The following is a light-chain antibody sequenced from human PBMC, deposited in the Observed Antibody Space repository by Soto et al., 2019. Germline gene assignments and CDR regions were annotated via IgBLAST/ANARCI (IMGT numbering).Light chain of an antibody. Sequence: EIGMTQSAAALSVSPGERATLSCRASQSVSSNLAWYQQKPGQAPRLLIYGASTRATGIPARFSGSGSGTEFTLTISSLQSEDFAVYYCQQYNNWPPWTFGQGTKV. V-gene: IGKV3-15*01. J-gene: IGKJ1*01. CDR2: GAS. CDR1: QSVSSN. CDR3: QQYNNWPPWT.